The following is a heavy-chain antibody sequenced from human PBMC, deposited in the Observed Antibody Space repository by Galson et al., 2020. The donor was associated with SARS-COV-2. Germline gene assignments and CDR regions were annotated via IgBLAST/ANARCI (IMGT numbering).Heavy chain of an antibody. CDR1: GFSISDYG. CDR3: ARETYYDTSGYYVSPGMDV. J-gene: IGHJ6*02. D-gene: IGHD3-22*01. CDR2: TWYDGSYQ. Sequence: GESLKISCAASGFSISDYGMHWVRQAPGKGLEWVALTWYDGSYQYYADSVKGRFTLSRDNSKNTLYLQTNSLRAEDTAVYYCARETYYDTSGYYVSPGMDVWGQGTTVTVSS. V-gene: IGHV3-33*01.